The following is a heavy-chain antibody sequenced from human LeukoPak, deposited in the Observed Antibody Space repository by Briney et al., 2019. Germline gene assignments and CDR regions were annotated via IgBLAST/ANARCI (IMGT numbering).Heavy chain of an antibody. CDR1: RFTVSSNY. D-gene: IGHD2-8*01. CDR3: ARRMVYADDAFDI. J-gene: IGHJ3*02. CDR2: IYSGGST. Sequence: GGSLRLSCAASRFTVSSNYMSWVRQAPGNGLEWVSVIYSGGSTYYADSVKGRFTISRDNSENTLYLQMNSLRAEDTAVHYCARRMVYADDAFDIWGQGTMVTVSS. V-gene: IGHV3-66*02.